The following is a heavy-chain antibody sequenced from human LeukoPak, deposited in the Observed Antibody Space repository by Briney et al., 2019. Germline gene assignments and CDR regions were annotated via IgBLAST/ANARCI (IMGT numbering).Heavy chain of an antibody. CDR3: ARGRGFRYYGSGSYYPLKY. Sequence: EASVKVSCKASGYTFTSYDINWVRQATGQGLEWMGWMNPNSGNTGYAQKFQGRVTMTRNTSISTAYMELSSLRSEDTAVYYCARGRGFRYYGSGSYYPLKYWGQGTLVTVSS. CDR2: MNPNSGNT. J-gene: IGHJ4*02. D-gene: IGHD3-10*01. V-gene: IGHV1-8*01. CDR1: GYTFTSYD.